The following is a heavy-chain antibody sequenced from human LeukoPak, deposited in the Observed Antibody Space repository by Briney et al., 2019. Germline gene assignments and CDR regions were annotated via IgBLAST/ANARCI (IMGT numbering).Heavy chain of an antibody. V-gene: IGHV3-64D*09. D-gene: IGHD1-26*01. J-gene: IGHJ4*02. CDR2: ISDSGGST. CDR3: ARGRSGESDYFDY. CDR1: GFPLSSYA. Sequence: GGSLRLSCSASGFPLSSYAMHWVRQAPGKGLEYVSAISDSGGSTYYADSVKGRFTISRDNSKNTLYLQMSSLRAEDTAVYYCARGRSGESDYFDYWGQGTLVTVSS.